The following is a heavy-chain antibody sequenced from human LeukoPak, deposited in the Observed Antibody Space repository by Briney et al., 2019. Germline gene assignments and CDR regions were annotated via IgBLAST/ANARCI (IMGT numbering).Heavy chain of an antibody. CDR1: GFAFSTYW. V-gene: IGHV3-74*01. J-gene: IGHJ5*02. CDR3: ARDQGYQVVDP. Sequence: GGSLRLSCAASGFAFSTYWMHWVRQASGKGLVWVSRINGDGSSTSYADSVKGRFTISRDNAKNTLHLQMNSLRAEDTAVYYCARDQGYQVVDPWGQGTLVTVSS. D-gene: IGHD2-2*01. CDR2: INGDGSST.